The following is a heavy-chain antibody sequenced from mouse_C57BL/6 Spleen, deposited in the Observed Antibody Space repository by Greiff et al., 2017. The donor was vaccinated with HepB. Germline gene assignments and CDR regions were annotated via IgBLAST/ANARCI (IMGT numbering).Heavy chain of an antibody. D-gene: IGHD1-1*01. V-gene: IGHV1-52*01. J-gene: IGHJ1*03. CDR3: AGEATVVATDWYFDV. CDR2: IDPSDSET. CDR1: GYTFTSYW. Sequence: QVQLQQPGAELVRPGSSVKLSCKASGYTFTSYWMHWVKQRPIQGLEWIGNIDPSDSETHYNQKFKDKATLTVDKSSSTAYMQLSSLTSEDSAVYYCAGEATVVATDWYFDVWGTGTTVTVSS.